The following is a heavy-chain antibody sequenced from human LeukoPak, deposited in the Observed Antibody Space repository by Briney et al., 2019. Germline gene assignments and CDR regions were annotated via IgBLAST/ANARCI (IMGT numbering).Heavy chain of an antibody. CDR1: GGSISSGGYS. J-gene: IGHJ3*02. Sequence: PSETPSLTCAVSGGSISSGGYSWSWVRQPPGEGLEWVGYIYHSGSTYYNPSLQSRVTISLDRSKNQFSLKLSSMTAADTAVYYCASGNTGYDRDSFDIWGQGTMVTVSS. D-gene: IGHD5-12*01. CDR2: IYHSGST. V-gene: IGHV4-30-2*01. CDR3: ASGNTGYDRDSFDI.